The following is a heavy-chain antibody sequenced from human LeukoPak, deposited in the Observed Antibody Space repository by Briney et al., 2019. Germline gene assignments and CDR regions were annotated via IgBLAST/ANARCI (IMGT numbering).Heavy chain of an antibody. V-gene: IGHV3-30*02. J-gene: IGHJ3*02. CDR3: AKDSVWSEGAFDI. CDR1: GFTFSSYG. Sequence: GGSLRLSCAASGFTFSSYGMHWVRQAPGKGLEWVAFIRYDGSNKYYADSVKGRFTISRDNSKNTLYLQMNSLRAEDTAVYYCAKDSVWSEGAFDIWGQGTMVTASS. CDR2: IRYDGSNK. D-gene: IGHD3-3*01.